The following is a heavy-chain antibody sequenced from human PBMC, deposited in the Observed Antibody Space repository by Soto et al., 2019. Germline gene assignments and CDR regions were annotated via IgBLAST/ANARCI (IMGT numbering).Heavy chain of an antibody. V-gene: IGHV4-34*02. J-gene: IGHJ4*02. CDR3: ARARGGYYNV. Sequence: QVQLQQWGAGLLKPSETLSLTCAVYGGSFSGYYWSWIRQPPGKGLEWIGEINHSGTTNYNASLKSRVTVSVDPSKNQFSLKLSSLTAADTAVYYCARARGGYYNVWGQGTLVTVSS. CDR1: GGSFSGYY. D-gene: IGHD3-22*01. CDR2: INHSGTT.